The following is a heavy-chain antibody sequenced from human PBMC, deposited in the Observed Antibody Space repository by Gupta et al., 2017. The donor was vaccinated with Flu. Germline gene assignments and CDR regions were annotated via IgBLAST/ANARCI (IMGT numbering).Heavy chain of an antibody. CDR3: ARREADTAMAYDC. CDR2: ISSSGGSA. D-gene: IGHD5-18*01. Sequence: EVQLVESVGGLVQPGGSLRLSCAASGFTFSTYAMHWVRQAPGKGLEYVAAISSSGGSAYYANSVKGRFTISRDNSKNTLYLEMGSLRTEDMAVYYCARREADTAMAYDCWGQGTLVTVSS. V-gene: IGHV3-64*01. CDR1: GFTFSTYA. J-gene: IGHJ4*02.